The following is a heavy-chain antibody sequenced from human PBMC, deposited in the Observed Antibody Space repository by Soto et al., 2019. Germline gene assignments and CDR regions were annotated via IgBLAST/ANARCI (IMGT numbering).Heavy chain of an antibody. V-gene: IGHV4-31*03. D-gene: IGHD2-15*01. CDR1: GGSISSGGYY. Sequence: PXETLSLTCTVSGGSISSGGYYWSWIRQHPGKGLEWIGYIYYSGSTYYNPSLKSRVTISVDTSKNQFSLKLSSVTAADTAVYYCARKTGRVVAPQNAFDIWGQGTMVTVSS. CDR3: ARKTGRVVAPQNAFDI. CDR2: IYYSGST. J-gene: IGHJ3*02.